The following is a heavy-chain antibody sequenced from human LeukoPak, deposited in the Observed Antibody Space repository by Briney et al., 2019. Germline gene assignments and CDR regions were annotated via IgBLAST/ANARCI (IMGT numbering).Heavy chain of an antibody. CDR1: GGSISSYY. J-gene: IGHJ4*02. D-gene: IGHD6-19*01. CDR2: IYYSGST. V-gene: IGHV4-59*01. CDR3: ARNSGWYEASIDY. Sequence: SETLSLTCTVSGGSISSYYWSWIRQPPGKGLEWTGYIYYSGSTNYNPSLKSRVTISVDTSKNQFSLKLSSVAAADTAVYYCARNSGWYEASIDYWGQGTLVTVSS.